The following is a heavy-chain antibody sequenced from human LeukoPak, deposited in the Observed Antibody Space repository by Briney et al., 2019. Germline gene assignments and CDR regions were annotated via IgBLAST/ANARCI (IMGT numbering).Heavy chain of an antibody. CDR2: IKEDGSVN. CDR3: ARLSTVVTFYY. CDR1: GFTFSTYW. V-gene: IGHV3-7*01. D-gene: IGHD4-23*01. J-gene: IGHJ4*02. Sequence: GGSLRLSCAASGFTFSTYWMSWVRRAPGKGLEWVANIKEDGSVNAYVDSVKGRFTISRDNAKNSLDLQMHSLRVEDAAVYYCARLSTVVTFYYWGQGTLVTVSS.